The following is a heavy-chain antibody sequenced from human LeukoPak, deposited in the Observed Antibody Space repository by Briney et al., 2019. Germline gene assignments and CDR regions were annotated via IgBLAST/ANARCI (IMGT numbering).Heavy chain of an antibody. V-gene: IGHV3-33*01. CDR3: ASSSGWSFDDDY. D-gene: IGHD6-19*01. CDR1: GFTFSSYG. J-gene: IGHJ4*02. CDR2: IWYDGSNK. Sequence: PGGSLRLXCAASGFTFSSYGMHWVRQAPGKGLEWVAVIWYDGSNKYYADSVKGRFTISRDNSKNTLYLQVNSLRAEDTAVYYCASSSGWSFDDDYWGQGTLVTVSS.